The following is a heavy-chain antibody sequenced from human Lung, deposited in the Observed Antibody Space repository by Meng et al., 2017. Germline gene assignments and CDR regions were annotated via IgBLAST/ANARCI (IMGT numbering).Heavy chain of an antibody. CDR3: ARGPTTMAHDFDY. J-gene: IGHJ4*02. D-gene: IGHD4-11*01. V-gene: IGHV4-34*01. Sequence: QEQQQPWGAGLLKPSETLSLTCVVSGGSFSDYYWSWIRQPPGKGLEWIGEINHSGSTNYNPSLESRATISVDTSQNNLSLKLSSVTAADSAVYYCARGPTTMAHDFDYWGQGTLVTVSS. CDR2: INHSGST. CDR1: GGSFSDYY.